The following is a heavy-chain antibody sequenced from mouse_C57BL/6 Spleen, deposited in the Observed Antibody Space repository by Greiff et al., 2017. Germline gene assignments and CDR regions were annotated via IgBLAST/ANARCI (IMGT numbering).Heavy chain of an antibody. D-gene: IGHD3-2*02. J-gene: IGHJ3*01. CDR2: LNPNNGGT. Sequence: VQLQQSGPELVKPGASVQISCTASGSTFTDYYLNWVKHSHGKSLEWIGDLNPNNGGTSYNQKFKGKATLTVDKSSSTAYMELRSLTAEDSAVYYCARDSSGRFAYWGQGTLVTVSA. V-gene: IGHV1-26*01. CDR3: ARDSSGRFAY. CDR1: GSTFTDYY.